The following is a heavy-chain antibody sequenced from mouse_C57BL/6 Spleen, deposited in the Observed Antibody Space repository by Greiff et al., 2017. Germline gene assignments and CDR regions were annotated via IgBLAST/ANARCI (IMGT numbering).Heavy chain of an antibody. V-gene: IGHV3-1*01. CDR2: ISYSGST. CDR1: GYSITSGYD. Sequence: DVKLQESGPGMVKPSQSLSLTCTVTGYSITSGYDWHWIRHFPGNKLEWMGYISYSGSTNYNPSLKSRISITHDTSKNHFFLKLNSVTTEDTATYYCARSGDGYYVRAMDYWGQGTSVTVSS. D-gene: IGHD2-3*01. J-gene: IGHJ4*01. CDR3: ARSGDGYYVRAMDY.